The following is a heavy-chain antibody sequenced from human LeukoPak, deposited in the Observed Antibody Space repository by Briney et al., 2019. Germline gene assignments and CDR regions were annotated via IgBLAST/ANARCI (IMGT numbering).Heavy chain of an antibody. D-gene: IGHD3-3*01. J-gene: IGHJ4*02. CDR3: TPYELDY. V-gene: IGHV3-11*01. CDR2: ISRSGSTK. Sequence: GVLRLSCAASGFTFSDYNMRWIRQAPGKGLEWVSSISRSGSTKYYADSVKGRFTISRDNAKNSLFLQMNSLRAEDTAVYYCTPYELDYWGQGTLVTVSS. CDR1: GFTFSDYN.